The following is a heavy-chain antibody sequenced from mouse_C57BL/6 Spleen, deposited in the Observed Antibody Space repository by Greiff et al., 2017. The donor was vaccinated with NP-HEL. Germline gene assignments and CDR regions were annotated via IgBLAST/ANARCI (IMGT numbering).Heavy chain of an antibody. CDR3: ARGGYSKADYYAMDY. V-gene: IGHV1-64*01. CDR2: IHPNSGST. D-gene: IGHD2-5*01. CDR1: GYTFTSYW. J-gene: IGHJ4*01. Sequence: QVQLQQPGAELVKPGASVKLSCKASGYTFTSYWMHWVKQRPGQGLEWIGMIHPNSGSTNYNEKFKSKATLTVDTSSSTAYMQLSSLTSEDSAVYYCARGGYSKADYYAMDYWGQGTSVTVSS.